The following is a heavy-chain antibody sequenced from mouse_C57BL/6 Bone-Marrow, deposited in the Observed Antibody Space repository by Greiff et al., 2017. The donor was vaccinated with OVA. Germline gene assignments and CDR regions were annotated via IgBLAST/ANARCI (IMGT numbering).Heavy chain of an antibody. Sequence: VKLQESGAELVRPGTSVKVSCKASGYAFTNYLIEWVKQRPGQGLEWIGVINPGSGGTNYNEKFKGKATLTADKSSSTAYMQLSSLTSEDAAVYVWVYDGYYRGYFDVWGTGTTVTVSS. J-gene: IGHJ1*03. CDR1: GYAFTNYL. CDR2: INPGSGGT. D-gene: IGHD2-3*01. CDR3: VYDGYYRGYFDV. V-gene: IGHV1-54*01.